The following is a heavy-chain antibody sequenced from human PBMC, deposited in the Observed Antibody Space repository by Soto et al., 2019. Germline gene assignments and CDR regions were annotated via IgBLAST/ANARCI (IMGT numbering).Heavy chain of an antibody. D-gene: IGHD1-1*01. CDR2: IIPILGIA. CDR1: GYTFTSYD. Sequence: SVKVSCKASGYTFTSYDISWVRQAPGQGLEWMGRIIPILGIANYAQKFQGRVTITADKSTSTAYMELSSLRSEDTAVYYCARVKLERPYDAFDIWGQGTMVTVSS. CDR3: ARVKLERPYDAFDI. V-gene: IGHV1-69*04. J-gene: IGHJ3*02.